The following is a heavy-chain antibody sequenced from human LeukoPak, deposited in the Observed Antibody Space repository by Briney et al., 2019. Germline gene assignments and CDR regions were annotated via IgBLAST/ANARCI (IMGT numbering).Heavy chain of an antibody. V-gene: IGHV3-74*01. CDR3: ARQGGGDPRWYDYCGMDV. CDR1: GFTFGVYG. J-gene: IGHJ6*04. CDR2: INSDGRRT. D-gene: IGHD3-16*01. Sequence: GRSLRLSFAASGFTFGVYGMDWFRQAPGKGLIWVARINSDGRRTSSAASVKGRFTTSRDNAKNTLYLQMNSLRAEDTAVYYCARQGGGDPRWYDYCGMDVWGKGTTVTVSS.